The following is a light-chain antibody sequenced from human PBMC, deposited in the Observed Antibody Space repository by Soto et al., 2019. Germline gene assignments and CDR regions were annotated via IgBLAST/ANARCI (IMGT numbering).Light chain of an antibody. Sequence: QSALTQPPSASGSPGQSVTISCTGSSSDVGGHNYVSWYQQHPGKAPKLMIYEVNKRPSGVPDRFSGSRSGNTASLTVSGLQAEDEADYYCSTYAGSNRVFGTGTKLTVL. V-gene: IGLV2-8*01. CDR2: EVN. CDR1: SSDVGGHNY. J-gene: IGLJ1*01. CDR3: STYAGSNRV.